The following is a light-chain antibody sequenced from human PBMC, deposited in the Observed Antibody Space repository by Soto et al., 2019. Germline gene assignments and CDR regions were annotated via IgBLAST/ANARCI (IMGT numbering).Light chain of an antibody. J-gene: IGKJ1*01. V-gene: IGKV1-5*01. CDR2: DAS. CDR1: QSISSW. CDR3: QQYNSYSQT. Sequence: DIQMTQSRSTLSASVGDRVTITCRASQSISSWLAWYQQKPGKAPKRLIYDASSLESGAPSRFSGSASGTEFTLTISSLQPDDFATYYCQQYNSYSQTFGQGTKWISN.